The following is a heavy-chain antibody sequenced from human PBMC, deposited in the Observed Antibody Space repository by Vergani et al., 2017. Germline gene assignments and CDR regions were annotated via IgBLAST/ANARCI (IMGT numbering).Heavy chain of an antibody. J-gene: IGHJ5*02. CDR2: IYRDDDK. CDR3: AHRRPDLNWFDP. Sequence: QITLKESGPTLVKPTQTLTLTCTFSGFSLSTSGVGVGWIRQPPGKALEWLALIYRDDDKRYSPSLKSRLTITKDTSKNQVVLIMTNMDPVDTATYYCAHRRPDLNWFDPWGQGTLVTVSS. D-gene: IGHD3-3*01. V-gene: IGHV2-5*02. CDR1: GFSLSTSGVG.